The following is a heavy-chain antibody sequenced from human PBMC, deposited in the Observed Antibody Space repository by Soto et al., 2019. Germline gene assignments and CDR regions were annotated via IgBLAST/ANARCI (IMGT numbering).Heavy chain of an antibody. CDR1: GYSFTNYW. CDR2: IDPSDSYT. Sequence: PGESLKISCKGSGYSFTNYWISWVRQMPGKGLEWMGRIDPSDSYTNYSPSFQGHVTISADNSISTAYLQWSSLKASDTAIYYWARHVGGGFVVVPATEFDPGGQGTLVTVS. D-gene: IGHD2-2*01. J-gene: IGHJ5*02. CDR3: ARHVGGGFVVVPATEFDP. V-gene: IGHV5-10-1*01.